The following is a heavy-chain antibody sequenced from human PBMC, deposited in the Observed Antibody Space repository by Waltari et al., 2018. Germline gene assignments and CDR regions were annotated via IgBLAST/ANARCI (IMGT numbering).Heavy chain of an antibody. CDR3: AMTDDFGDYFRLDD. D-gene: IGHD4-17*01. CDR2: NTARDWDT. CDR1: GHRFSEYL. J-gene: IGHJ4*02. V-gene: IGHV5-51*03. Sequence: EVQLVQSGAQLKKPGESLKISCVTSGHRFSEYLIGWLRQKPGKGLEWLGINTARDWDTRCSPSFECQVSIAVDTCSTTTDLHQTALKASATATYYLAMTDDFGDYFRLDDWGQGTLLTVS.